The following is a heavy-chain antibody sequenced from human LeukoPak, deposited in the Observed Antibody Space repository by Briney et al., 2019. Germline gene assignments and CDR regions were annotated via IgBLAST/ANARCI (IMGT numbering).Heavy chain of an antibody. CDR2: LSSDGSNE. Sequence: GGSLRLSCATSGFTFSNYAMNWVRQAPGKGLEWVAILSSDGSNEYYADSVKGRFTISRDNSKNTLYLQMSSLGVEDTAVYYCARGRGADYGGNSGYFDYWGQGTLVTVSS. V-gene: IGHV3-30-3*01. CDR3: ARGRGADYGGNSGYFDY. D-gene: IGHD4-23*01. J-gene: IGHJ4*02. CDR1: GFTFSNYA.